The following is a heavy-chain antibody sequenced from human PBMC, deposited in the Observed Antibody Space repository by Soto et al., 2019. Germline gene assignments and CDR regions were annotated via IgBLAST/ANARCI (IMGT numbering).Heavy chain of an antibody. CDR2: IYYSGST. CDR1: GGSISSGDYY. CDR3: ARAGGYGTEDY. Sequence: SETLSLTCTVSGGSISSGDYYWSWIRQPPGKGLEWIGYIYYSGSTYYNPSLKSRVTISVDTSKNQFSLKLSSVTAADTAVYYCARAGGYGTEDYWGQGTLVTVSS. J-gene: IGHJ4*02. V-gene: IGHV4-30-4*01. D-gene: IGHD4-17*01.